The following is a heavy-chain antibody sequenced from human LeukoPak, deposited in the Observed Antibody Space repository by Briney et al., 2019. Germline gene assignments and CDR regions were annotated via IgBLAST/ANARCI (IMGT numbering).Heavy chain of an antibody. Sequence: GASVKVSCKASGYTFTSHYMHWVRQAPGQGLEWMGIINPSGGRTSYPQKFRGRVTMTRDTSTGTVYMELSSLRSEDTAVYYCARGPDYYDSSGSDYYGTDVWGQGTTVTVSS. D-gene: IGHD3-22*01. CDR1: GYTFTSHY. J-gene: IGHJ6*02. CDR2: INPSGGRT. V-gene: IGHV1-46*01. CDR3: ARGPDYYDSSGSDYYGTDV.